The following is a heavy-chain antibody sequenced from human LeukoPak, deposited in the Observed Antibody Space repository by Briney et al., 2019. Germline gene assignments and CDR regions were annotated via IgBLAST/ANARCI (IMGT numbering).Heavy chain of an antibody. CDR1: GYTFTGYY. D-gene: IGHD3-10*01. CDR2: INPNSGGT. V-gene: IGHV1-2*02. CDR3: ARGITVARGVIKGGMDV. Sequence: ASVKVSCKASGYTFTGYYMHWVRQAPGQGLEWMGWINPNSGGTNYAQKFQGRVTMTRDTSISTAYMELSSLRSGDTAVYYCARGITVARGVIKGGMDVWGQGTTVTVSS. J-gene: IGHJ6*02.